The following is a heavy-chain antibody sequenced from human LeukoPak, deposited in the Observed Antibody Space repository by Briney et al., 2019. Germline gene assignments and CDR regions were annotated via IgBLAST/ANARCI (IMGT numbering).Heavy chain of an antibody. CDR1: GFTFSSYW. Sequence: GGSLRLSCAASGFTFSSYWMTWVRQAPGKGLEWVANIKQDGGVKQYVGSVKGRFTISRDNAKNSLYLQMNSLRAEDTAVYYCARDTNGWNDYWGQGTLVTVSS. CDR2: IKQDGGVK. V-gene: IGHV3-7*01. J-gene: IGHJ4*02. CDR3: ARDTNGWNDY. D-gene: IGHD2-8*01.